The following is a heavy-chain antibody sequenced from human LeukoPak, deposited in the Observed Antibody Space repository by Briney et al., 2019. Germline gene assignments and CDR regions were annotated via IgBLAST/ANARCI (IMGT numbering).Heavy chain of an antibody. D-gene: IGHD4-17*01. CDR2: IYSSGST. CDR1: GFTVSSNY. Sequence: GGSLRLSCAASGFTVSSNYMNWVRQAPGKGLEWVSVIYSSGSTYYADSVKGRFTISRDNSKNTHYLQMNSLRAEDTAVYYCARDLYGVSHDYWGQGTLVTVSS. CDR3: ARDLYGVSHDY. V-gene: IGHV3-53*01. J-gene: IGHJ4*02.